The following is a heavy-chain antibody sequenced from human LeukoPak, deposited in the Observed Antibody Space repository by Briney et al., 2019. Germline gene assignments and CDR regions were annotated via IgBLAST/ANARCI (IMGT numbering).Heavy chain of an antibody. CDR2: IGGSGGST. J-gene: IGHJ4*02. Sequence: GGSLRLSCAASGFTFSSYAMSWVRQAPGKGLEWVSAIGGSGGSTYYADSVKGRFTISRDNSKNTLYLQMNSLRAEDTAVYYCAKGAPSYDILTGYYFDYWGQGTLVTVSS. D-gene: IGHD3-9*01. V-gene: IGHV3-23*01. CDR1: GFTFSSYA. CDR3: AKGAPSYDILTGYYFDY.